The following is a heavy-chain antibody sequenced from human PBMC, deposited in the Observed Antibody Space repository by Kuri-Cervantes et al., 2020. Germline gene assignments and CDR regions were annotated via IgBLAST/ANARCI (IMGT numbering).Heavy chain of an antibody. CDR2: ISYDGSIK. D-gene: IGHD3-16*01. V-gene: IGHV3-30-3*01. CDR3: ARLPDLGGSLGY. Sequence: GESLKISCAASGFTFNIYWMTWVRQAPGKGLEWVAVISYDGSIKYYADSVKGRFTISRDNSKNTLYLQMNSLRAEDTAVYYCARLPDLGGSLGYWGQGTLVTVSS. CDR1: GFTFNIYW. J-gene: IGHJ4*02.